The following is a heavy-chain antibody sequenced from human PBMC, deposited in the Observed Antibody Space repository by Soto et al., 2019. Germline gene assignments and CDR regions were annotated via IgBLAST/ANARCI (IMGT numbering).Heavy chain of an antibody. Sequence: SETLSLTCTVSGGSISSYYWSWIRQPPGKGLEWVGYIYYSGSTNYNPSHKSRVTISVDTSKNQFSLKLSSVTAADTAVYYCAGNRRDGYNSGLGYWGQGTLVTVSS. D-gene: IGHD5-12*01. CDR3: AGNRRDGYNSGLGY. CDR2: IYYSGST. V-gene: IGHV4-59*01. CDR1: GGSISSYY. J-gene: IGHJ4*02.